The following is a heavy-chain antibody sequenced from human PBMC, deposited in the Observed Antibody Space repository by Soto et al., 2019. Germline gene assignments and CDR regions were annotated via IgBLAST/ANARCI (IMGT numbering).Heavy chain of an antibody. CDR3: ARDGGNSGGGGTHWYYDMDV. D-gene: IGHD2-15*01. CDR2: IYSGGST. Sequence: EVQLVESGGGLVQPGGSLRLSCAASGITVSSSYMSWARQAPGKGLEWVSVIYSGGSTYYADSAKGRFTISRDNYKNVLYLQLNSLRAEDTAVYYCARDGGNSGGGGTHWYYDMDVWGKGTTVTVSS. V-gene: IGHV3-66*01. CDR1: GITVSSSY. J-gene: IGHJ6*03.